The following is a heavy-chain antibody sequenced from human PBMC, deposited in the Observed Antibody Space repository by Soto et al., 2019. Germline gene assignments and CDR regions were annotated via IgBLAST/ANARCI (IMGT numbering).Heavy chain of an antibody. D-gene: IGHD1-26*01. CDR1: GASISSYY. V-gene: IGHV4-59*08. Sequence: PEETLSLTCTVSGASISSYYWSWIRQPPGKGLERIRYLYNTESTSYNPSLKSRVTISVDTSKNQFSLKVSSVIAADTAVYYCARHLRVVGADFDYWGQGTLVTVSS. CDR2: LYNTEST. J-gene: IGHJ4*02. CDR3: ARHLRVVGADFDY.